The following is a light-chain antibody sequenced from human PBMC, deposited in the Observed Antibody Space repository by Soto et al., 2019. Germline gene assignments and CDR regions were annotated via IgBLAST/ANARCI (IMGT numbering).Light chain of an antibody. CDR3: MQGTHWHRT. Sequence: DVVMTQSPLSLPVTLGQSASISCRSGQTLAYSNGNTYLNWFQQRPGQSPRRLIYKVSNRDSGVPDRFSGSGSGTNFTLKISRVEDEDVGVYYCMQGTHWHRTLGQGTKVDIK. CDR2: KVS. CDR1: QTLAYSNGNTY. J-gene: IGKJ1*01. V-gene: IGKV2-30*01.